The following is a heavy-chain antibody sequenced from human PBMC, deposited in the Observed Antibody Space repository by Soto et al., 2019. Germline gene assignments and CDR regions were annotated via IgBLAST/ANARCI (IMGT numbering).Heavy chain of an antibody. D-gene: IGHD3-9*01. J-gene: IGHJ4*02. CDR3: ARHPGYYDVLTGYSTYYFDY. CDR1: SGSISTYY. Sequence: QVQLQESGPGLVKPSETLSLTCTVSSGSISTYYWSWIRQPPGKGLEWIGYIYYRGNTNYNPSFKSRVTISLATSKNQFSLRLSSVTAADTAVYYCARHPGYYDVLTGYSTYYFDYWGQGTLVTVSS. CDR2: IYYRGNT. V-gene: IGHV4-59*08.